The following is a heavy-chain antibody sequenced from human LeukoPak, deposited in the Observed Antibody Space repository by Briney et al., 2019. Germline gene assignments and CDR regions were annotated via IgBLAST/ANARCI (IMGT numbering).Heavy chain of an antibody. J-gene: IGHJ3*02. CDR3: ARASYGSGITAFDI. CDR1: GGSISSGVYF. Sequence: SGTLSLTCAVSGGSISSGVYFWSWIPDPPGKGLGWIGYIYYSGSIYYNPSLKSRVTTSVDTSKNQFSLKLSSVTAADTAVYYCARASYGSGITAFDIWGQGTMVTVSS. CDR2: IYYSGSI. D-gene: IGHD3-10*01. V-gene: IGHV4-30-4*08.